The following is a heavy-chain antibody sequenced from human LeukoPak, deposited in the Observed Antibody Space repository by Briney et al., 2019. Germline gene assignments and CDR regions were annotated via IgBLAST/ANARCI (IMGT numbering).Heavy chain of an antibody. CDR2: ISGSSSYI. V-gene: IGHV3-21*01. J-gene: IGHJ4*02. D-gene: IGHD1-1*01. CDR1: GFTFSSYS. Sequence: PGGSLRLSCAASGFTFSSYSMNWVRQAPGKGLEWVSSISGSSSYIYYADSVKGRFTISRDNAKNSLNLQMNSLRAEDTAVYYCARAVLATTGTTAIGCWGQGTLVTVSS. CDR3: ARAVLATTGTTAIGC.